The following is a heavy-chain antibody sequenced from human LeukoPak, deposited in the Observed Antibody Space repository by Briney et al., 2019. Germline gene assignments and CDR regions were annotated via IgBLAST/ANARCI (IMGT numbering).Heavy chain of an antibody. J-gene: IGHJ4*02. Sequence: SETLSLTCTVSGGSTGRGDYYWSWIRQPAGKGLEWIWRIYTSGSTNYNPSLKSRVTMSIDTSKKQLSLTLTSVTAADTAVYYCASHYDSSGYPGYWGQGTLVTVSS. CDR3: ASHYDSSGYPGY. D-gene: IGHD3-22*01. CDR2: IYTSGST. CDR1: GGSTGRGDYY. V-gene: IGHV4-61*02.